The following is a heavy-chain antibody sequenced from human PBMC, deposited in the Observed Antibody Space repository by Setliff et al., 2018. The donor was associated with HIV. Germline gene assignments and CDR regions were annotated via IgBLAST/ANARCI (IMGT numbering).Heavy chain of an antibody. D-gene: IGHD3-10*01. V-gene: IGHV3-49*04. CDR1: GFTFRDYA. CDR2: IRSKTYGGTT. CDR3: TTAVAQNWYGSGNENY. J-gene: IGHJ4*02. Sequence: GGSLRLSCIGSGFTFRDYAMSWVRQAPGKGLEWVSFIRSKTYGGTTEYAASVKGRFTISRDDSKSIAYLQMNSLKTEDTAVYYCTTAVAQNWYGSGNENYWGQGTLVTVSS.